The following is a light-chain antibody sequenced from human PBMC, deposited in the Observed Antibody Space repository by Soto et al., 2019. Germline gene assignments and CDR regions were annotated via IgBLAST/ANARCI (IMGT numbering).Light chain of an antibody. CDR3: QQSYSSSWT. V-gene: IGKV1-5*01. J-gene: IGKJ1*01. CDR2: GTS. Sequence: EIQMTQSPSTLSASVGDRVTITCRASQSISSWLAWYQQKPGKAPKLLIYGTSGVHSGVPSRFSGSGSGTDFNLTISSLQREDFATYYCQQSYSSSWTFGQGTKVDIK. CDR1: QSISSW.